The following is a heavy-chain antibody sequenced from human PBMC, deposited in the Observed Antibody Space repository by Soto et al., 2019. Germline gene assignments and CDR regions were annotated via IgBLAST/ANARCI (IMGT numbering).Heavy chain of an antibody. V-gene: IGHV3-33*08. J-gene: IGHJ6*02. Sequence: LXLSCAASGFTFSTYTMHWVRQAPGKGLEWVAVIWYDGSDKYYADSVKGRFTISRDNSRNTLYLQMNSLRAEDTAVYYCAGQYAAAGTHYYYYGMDVWGQGTTVTVSS. CDR3: AGQYAAAGTHYYYYGMDV. CDR2: IWYDGSDK. D-gene: IGHD6-13*01. CDR1: GFTFSTYT.